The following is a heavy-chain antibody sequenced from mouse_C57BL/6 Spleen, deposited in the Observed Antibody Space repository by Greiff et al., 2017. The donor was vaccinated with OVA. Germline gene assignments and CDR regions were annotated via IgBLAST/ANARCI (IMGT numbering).Heavy chain of an antibody. CDR2: INPSSGYT. D-gene: IGHD2-4*01. CDR1: GYTFTSYT. V-gene: IGHV1-4*01. J-gene: IGHJ4*01. Sequence: QVQLQQSGAELARPGASVKMSCKASGYTFTSYTMHWVKQRPGQGLEWIGYINPSSGYTKYNQKFKDKATLTADKSSSTAYMQLSSLTSEDAAVYYGASIYDYDRGYAMDYWGQGTSVTVSS. CDR3: ASIYDYDRGYAMDY.